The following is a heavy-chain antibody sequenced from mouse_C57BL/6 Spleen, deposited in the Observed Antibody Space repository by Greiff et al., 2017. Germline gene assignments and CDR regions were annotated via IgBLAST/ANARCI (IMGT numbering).Heavy chain of an antibody. V-gene: IGHV5-17*01. CDR1: GFTFSDYG. J-gene: IGHJ4*01. CDR3: ANPYGIYGGSSYFFYAMDY. CDR2: ISSGSSTI. Sequence: EVKLMESGGGLVKPGGSLKLSCAASGFTFSDYGMHWVRQAPEKGLEWVAYISSGSSTIYYADTVKGRFTISRDNAKNTLFLQMTSLRAEDTAMYYCANPYGIYGGSSYFFYAMDYWGQGTSVTVSS. D-gene: IGHD2-1*01.